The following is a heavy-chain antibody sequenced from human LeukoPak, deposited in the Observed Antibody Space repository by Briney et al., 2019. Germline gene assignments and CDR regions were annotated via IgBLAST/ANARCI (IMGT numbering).Heavy chain of an antibody. CDR2: IYHSGST. J-gene: IGHJ4*02. CDR3: ARDGYSGSDAL. CDR1: GGSIISYY. D-gene: IGHD5-12*01. Sequence: PSETLSLTCTVSGGSIISYYWSWIRQPPGKGLEWIGYIYHSGSTNYNPSLKSRVTISVDTSQNQFYLKLSSVTASDTAVYYCARDGYSGSDALWGQGTLVTVSS. V-gene: IGHV4-59*01.